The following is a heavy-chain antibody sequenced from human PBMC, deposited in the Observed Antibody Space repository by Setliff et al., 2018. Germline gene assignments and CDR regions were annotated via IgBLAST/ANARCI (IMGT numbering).Heavy chain of an antibody. CDR1: GGSFSGYY. Sequence: SETLSLTCAVYGGSFSGYYWSWIRQPPGKGLEWIGEINHSGSTNYNPSLKSRVTIPVDTSKNQFSLKLSSVTAADTAVYYCARGGYSRGPPVYYFDYWGQGTLVTVSS. CDR3: ARGGYSRGPPVYYFDY. D-gene: IGHD5-12*01. V-gene: IGHV4-34*01. J-gene: IGHJ4*02. CDR2: INHSGST.